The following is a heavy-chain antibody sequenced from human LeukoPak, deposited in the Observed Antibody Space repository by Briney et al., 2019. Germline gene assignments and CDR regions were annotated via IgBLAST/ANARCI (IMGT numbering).Heavy chain of an antibody. V-gene: IGHV4-61*02. Sequence: SQTLSLTCTVSGDSIGSGPYYWTCIRQTAGKGLECIGRIHARGSTDYNPSLKSRVTMSADTSKNQFSLNLSSVTAADTAVYYCASDVNNKRVEAFDPWGQGTLVTVSS. CDR3: ASDVNNKRVEAFDP. CDR1: GDSIGSGPYY. D-gene: IGHD1/OR15-1a*01. J-gene: IGHJ5*02. CDR2: IHARGST.